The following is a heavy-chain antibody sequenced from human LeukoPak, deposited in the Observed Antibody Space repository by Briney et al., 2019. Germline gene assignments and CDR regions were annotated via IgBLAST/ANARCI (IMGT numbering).Heavy chain of an antibody. CDR1: GGSISSYY. Sequence: SETLSLTCTVSGGSISSYYWSWIRQPPGKGLEWIGYIYYSGGTNYNPSLKSRVTISVDTSKNQFSLKLSSVTAADTAVYYCARDRAVAGLDYWGQGTLVTVSS. CDR3: ARDRAVAGLDY. CDR2: IYYSGGT. D-gene: IGHD6-19*01. V-gene: IGHV4-59*01. J-gene: IGHJ4*02.